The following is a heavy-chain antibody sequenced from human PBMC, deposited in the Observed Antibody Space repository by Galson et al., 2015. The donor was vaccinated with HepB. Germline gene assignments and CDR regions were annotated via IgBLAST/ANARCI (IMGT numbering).Heavy chain of an antibody. CDR3: ARGNREDIVVVPAAIAYYYYYGMDV. Sequence: SVKVSCKASGGTFSSYAISWVRQAPGQGLEWMGGIIPIFGTANYAQKFQGRVTITADESTSTAYMELSSLRSEDTAVYYCARGNREDIVVVPAAIAYYYYYGMDVWGQGTTVTVSS. D-gene: IGHD2-2*01. CDR2: IIPIFGTA. V-gene: IGHV1-69*13. CDR1: GGTFSSYA. J-gene: IGHJ6*02.